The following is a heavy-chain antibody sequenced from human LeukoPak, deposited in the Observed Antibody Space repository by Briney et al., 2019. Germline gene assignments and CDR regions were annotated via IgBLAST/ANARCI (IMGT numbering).Heavy chain of an antibody. CDR2: INTSGGHT. CDR3: AKDDSRTLDHFDY. Sequence: GGSLRLSCAASGFAFNNYAMSWVRQAPGKGLEWVSGINTSGGHTYFADPVKGRFTISRDNSKNTLYPQMNSLRAEDTAVYYCAKDDSRTLDHFDYWGQGALVTVSS. CDR1: GFAFNNYA. V-gene: IGHV3-23*01. J-gene: IGHJ4*02. D-gene: IGHD6-13*01.